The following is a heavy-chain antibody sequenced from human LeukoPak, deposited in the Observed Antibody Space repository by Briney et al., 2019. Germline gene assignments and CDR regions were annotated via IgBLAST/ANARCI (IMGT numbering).Heavy chain of an antibody. V-gene: IGHV3-21*01. CDR2: ISSSSSYI. CDR1: GFTFSSYS. D-gene: IGHD5-18*01. CDR3: ARTDGYGYGSNWFDP. Sequence: PGGSLRLSCAASGFTFSSYSMNWVRQAPGKGLEWVSSISSSSSYIYYADSVKGRFTISRDNAKNSLYLQMNSLRAEDTAVYYCARTDGYGYGSNWFDPWGQGTLVTVSS. J-gene: IGHJ5*02.